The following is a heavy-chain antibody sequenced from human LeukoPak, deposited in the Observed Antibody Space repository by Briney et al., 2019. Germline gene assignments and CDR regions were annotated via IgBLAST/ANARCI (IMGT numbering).Heavy chain of an antibody. V-gene: IGHV4-4*07. J-gene: IGHJ4*02. CDR1: GGSISSYY. CDR2: IYTSGST. CDR3: ARSPFVCSSTSCYTQGFDY. D-gene: IGHD2-2*02. Sequence: SETLSLTCTVSGGSISSYYWSWIRQPAGKGLEWIGRIYTSGSTNYNPSLKSRVTMSVDTSKNQFSLKLGSVTAADTAVYYCARSPFVCSSTSCYTQGFDYWGQGTPVTVSS.